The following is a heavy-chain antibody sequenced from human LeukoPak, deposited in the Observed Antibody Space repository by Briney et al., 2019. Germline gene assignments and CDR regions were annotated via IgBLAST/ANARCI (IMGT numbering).Heavy chain of an antibody. J-gene: IGHJ4*02. CDR3: ARQNYDRTFDY. Sequence: SETLSLTCAVSGGSISSGGYSWSWIRQPPGKGLEWIGYIYYSGSTNYNPSLKSRVTMSVDTSKNQFSLKLSSVTAADTAVYYCARQNYDRTFDYWGQGTLVTVSS. CDR1: GGSISSGGYS. D-gene: IGHD3-22*01. CDR2: IYYSGST. V-gene: IGHV4-61*08.